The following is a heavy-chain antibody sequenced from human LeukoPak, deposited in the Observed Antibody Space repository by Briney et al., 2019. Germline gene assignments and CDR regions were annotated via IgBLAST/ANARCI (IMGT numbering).Heavy chain of an antibody. V-gene: IGHV4-59*08. J-gene: IGHJ4*02. CDR1: GGSLSSHY. Sequence: SETLSLTCSVSGGSLSSHYWSWIRQPPGKGLELIGHIHDTGSTNYNPSLKSRVTISVDTSKNQFSLKLSSVTAADTAVYYCARRMKGSGSYYYFDYWGQGTLVTVSS. CDR2: IHDTGST. D-gene: IGHD1-26*01. CDR3: ARRMKGSGSYYYFDY.